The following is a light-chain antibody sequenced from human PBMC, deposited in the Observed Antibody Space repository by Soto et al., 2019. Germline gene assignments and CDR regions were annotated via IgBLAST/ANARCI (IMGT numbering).Light chain of an antibody. V-gene: IGLV4-69*01. CDR1: SGHSSYA. CDR2: VNNDGSH. Sequence: QSVLTQSPSASASLGDSVNLTCTLASGHSSYAIACHQQQPEKGPRYLMKVNNDGSHTTGNEIPDRFSGSSSGAERYLTISRLQSEDEADYYCQTWGTGTWVFGGGTKLTVL. J-gene: IGLJ2*01. CDR3: QTWGTGTWV.